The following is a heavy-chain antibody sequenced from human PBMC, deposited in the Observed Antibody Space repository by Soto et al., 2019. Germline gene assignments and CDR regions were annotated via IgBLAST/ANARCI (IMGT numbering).Heavy chain of an antibody. V-gene: IGHV4-30-4*01. Sequence: SETLSLTCTVSGGSISSGDYYWSWIRQPPGKGLEWIGYIYYSGSTYYNPSLKSRVTISVDTSKNQFSLKLSSVTAADTAVYYCARGGYCTNGVCYFYYYYMDVWGKGTTVTVSS. CDR1: GGSISSGDYY. J-gene: IGHJ6*03. D-gene: IGHD2-8*01. CDR2: IYYSGST. CDR3: ARGGYCTNGVCYFYYYYMDV.